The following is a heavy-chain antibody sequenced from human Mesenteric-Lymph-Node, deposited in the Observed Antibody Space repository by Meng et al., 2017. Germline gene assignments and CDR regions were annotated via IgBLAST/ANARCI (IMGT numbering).Heavy chain of an antibody. CDR2: IYSCGST. Sequence: GESLKISCAASGFTVSSNYMSWVRQAPGKGLEWVSVIYSCGSTYYADSVKGRFIISRDDAKNSLYLQVNSLRAEDTAVYYCARSAGIGPYGFEIWGQGTMVTVSS. D-gene: IGHD1-14*01. V-gene: IGHV3-66*03. CDR3: ARSAGIGPYGFEI. CDR1: GFTVSSNY. J-gene: IGHJ3*02.